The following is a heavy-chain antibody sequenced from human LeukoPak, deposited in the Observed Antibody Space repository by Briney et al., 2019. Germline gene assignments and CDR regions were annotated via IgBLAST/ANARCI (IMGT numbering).Heavy chain of an antibody. D-gene: IGHD7-27*01. CDR3: ARSAGVNYFDY. CDR1: GGSISSGNYY. J-gene: IGHJ4*02. Sequence: SQTLSLTCTVLGGSISSGNYYWNWIRQHPGKGLEWIGYIYYSESTYSNPSLKSRVTISIDTSKNQFSLKLSSVTVADTAVYFCARSAGVNYFDYWGQGTLVTVSS. V-gene: IGHV4-31*03. CDR2: IYYSEST.